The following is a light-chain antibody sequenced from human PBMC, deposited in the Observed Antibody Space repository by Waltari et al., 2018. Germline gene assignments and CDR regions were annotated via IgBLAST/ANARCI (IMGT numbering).Light chain of an antibody. CDR3: QQRSNWTPHT. Sequence: IVLTQSPATLSLSRVDTATLTCRASQSVGTYLAWYQQKPGQAPRLLIYDASNRATGIPARFRGSGSGTDFTLTISSLEAEDFAVYYCQQRSNWTPHTFGQGARLEIK. CDR2: DAS. CDR1: QSVGTY. V-gene: IGKV3-11*01. J-gene: IGKJ2*01.